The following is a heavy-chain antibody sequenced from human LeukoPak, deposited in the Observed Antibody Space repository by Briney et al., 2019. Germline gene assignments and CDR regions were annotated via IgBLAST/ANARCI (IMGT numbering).Heavy chain of an antibody. Sequence: TAKVSCKASGGTLSSYAISWVPQAPGHGPDLMGRIIPIFGIANYAQKFQGRVTITADKSTSTAYMELSSLRSEDTAVYYCARDYVAPYYYYGMDVWGQGTTVTVSS. D-gene: IGHD3-16*01. CDR3: ARDYVAPYYYYGMDV. J-gene: IGHJ6*02. V-gene: IGHV1-69*04. CDR2: IIPIFGIA. CDR1: GGTLSSYA.